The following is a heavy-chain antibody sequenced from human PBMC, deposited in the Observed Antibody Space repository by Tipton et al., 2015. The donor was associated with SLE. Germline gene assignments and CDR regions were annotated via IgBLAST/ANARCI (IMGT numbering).Heavy chain of an antibody. CDR3: ARDGRGSGSNWDY. V-gene: IGHV3-74*01. D-gene: IGHD1-26*01. CDR2: INSDGSST. Sequence: SLRLSCAASGFTFSSYWMHWVRQAPGKGLVWVSRINSDGSSTSYADSVKGRFTISRDNAKNTLYLQMNGLRAEDTAVYYCARDGRGSGSNWDYWGQGTLVTVSS. CDR1: GFTFSSYW. J-gene: IGHJ4*02.